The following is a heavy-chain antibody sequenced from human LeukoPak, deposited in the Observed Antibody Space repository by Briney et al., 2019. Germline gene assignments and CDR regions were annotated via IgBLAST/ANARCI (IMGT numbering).Heavy chain of an antibody. CDR3: ARVRWYQLLSYYFDY. Sequence: ASVKVSCKASGYTFTGYYMHWVRQAPGQGLEWMGWINPNSGGTNYAQKFQGRVTMTRDTSISTAYMELSRLRSDDTAVYYCARVRWYQLLSYYFDYWGQGTLVTVSS. D-gene: IGHD2-2*01. J-gene: IGHJ4*02. CDR2: INPNSGGT. CDR1: GYTFTGYY. V-gene: IGHV1-2*02.